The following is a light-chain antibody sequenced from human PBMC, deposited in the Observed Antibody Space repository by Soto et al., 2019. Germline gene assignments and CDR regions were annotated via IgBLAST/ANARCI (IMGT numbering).Light chain of an antibody. CDR1: SSDVGGYNY. V-gene: IGLV2-8*01. CDR3: SSYAGSNNLEV. Sequence: QSVLTQHPSASGSPGQSVTISCTGTSSDVGGYNYVSWYQQHPGKAPKLMIYEVSKRPSGVPDRFSGSKSGNTASLTVSGLQAEDEADYYCSSYAGSNNLEVFGTGIKVTVL. J-gene: IGLJ1*01. CDR2: EVS.